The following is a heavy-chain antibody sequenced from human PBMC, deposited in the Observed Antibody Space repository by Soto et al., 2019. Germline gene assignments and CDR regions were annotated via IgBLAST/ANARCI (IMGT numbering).Heavy chain of an antibody. CDR3: AKGHYYDNSGNWVANQAFDY. Sequence: QVQLVQSGAEVKKPGASVKVSCKASGYTFTSYYMHWVRQAPGQGLEWMGIINPSGGSTNYAQKFQGRVTMTRDTSTSTVYMELSSLRSEDTAVYYCAKGHYYDNSGNWVANQAFDYWGQGNLVTVSS. D-gene: IGHD3-22*01. CDR1: GYTFTSYY. V-gene: IGHV1-46*01. J-gene: IGHJ4*02. CDR2: INPSGGST.